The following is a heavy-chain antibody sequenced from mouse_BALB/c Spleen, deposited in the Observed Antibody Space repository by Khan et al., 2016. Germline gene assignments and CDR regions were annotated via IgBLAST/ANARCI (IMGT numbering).Heavy chain of an antibody. J-gene: IGHJ3*01. Sequence: EVQLVETGGGLVQPKGSLKLSCAASGFTFNTNAMNWVRQAPGKGLEWVARIRSKSNNYATYYADSVKDRFTISRDDSQSMLYLQMNNLKTEDTAMYYCVRDLYGFAYWGQGTLVTVSA. CDR3: VRDLYGFAY. CDR1: GFTFNTNA. V-gene: IGHV10S3*01. D-gene: IGHD2-12*01. CDR2: IRSKSNNYAT.